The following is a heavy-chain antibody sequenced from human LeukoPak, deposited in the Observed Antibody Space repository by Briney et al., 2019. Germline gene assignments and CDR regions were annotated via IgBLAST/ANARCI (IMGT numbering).Heavy chain of an antibody. V-gene: IGHV3-49*04. CDR3: TRGDHNSGYLY. J-gene: IGHJ4*02. CDR2: IRSKTYGDTT. D-gene: IGHD3-22*01. CDR1: GFTLGEYA. Sequence: SLSLSCTTSGFTLGEYALSWVRPPPGKGVEWVGFIRSKTYGDTTDYAASVQGRFIVSRDDSKSIAYLQMNSLITEDTAVYYCTRGDHNSGYLYWGQGALVTVSS.